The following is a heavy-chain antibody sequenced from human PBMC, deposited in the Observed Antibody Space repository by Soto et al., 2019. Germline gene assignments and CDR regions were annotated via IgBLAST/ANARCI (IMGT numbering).Heavy chain of an antibody. J-gene: IGHJ6*02. V-gene: IGHV4-34*01. CDR3: AGLYDFWSGYTYGMDV. Sequence: SETLSRACTFYGGSVSGYYWSCIRQPPGKGLEWIGEINHSGSTNYNPSLKSRVTISVDTSKNQFSLKLSSVTAADTAVYYCAGLYDFWSGYTYGMDVWGQGTTVTVSS. CDR1: GGSVSGYY. CDR2: INHSGST. D-gene: IGHD3-3*01.